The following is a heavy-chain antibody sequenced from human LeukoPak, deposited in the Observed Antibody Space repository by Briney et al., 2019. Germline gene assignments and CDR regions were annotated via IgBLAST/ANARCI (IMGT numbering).Heavy chain of an antibody. Sequence: ASVKVSCKASRYTFTSYSINWVRQAPGQGLEWMGWISPYNGNTNYAQKLQGRVTMTTDTSTNTAYMELRSLRSADTAVYYCAGSSGYDYVLDYWGQGTLVTVSS. V-gene: IGHV1-18*01. CDR3: AGSSGYDYVLDY. J-gene: IGHJ4*02. CDR2: ISPYNGNT. CDR1: RYTFTSYS. D-gene: IGHD5-12*01.